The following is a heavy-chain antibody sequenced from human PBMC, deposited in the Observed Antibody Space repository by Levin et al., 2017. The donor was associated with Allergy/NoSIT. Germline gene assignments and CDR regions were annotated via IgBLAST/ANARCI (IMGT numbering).Heavy chain of an antibody. J-gene: IGHJ5*02. CDR1: GFTFSSYA. D-gene: IGHD3-22*01. V-gene: IGHV3-30-3*01. CDR2: ISYDGSNK. Sequence: GGSLRLSCAASGFTFSSYAMHWVRQAPGKGLEWVAVISYDGSNKYYADSVKGRFTISRDNSKNTLYLQMNSLRAEDTAVYYCAREMIVVVITDPTYDSNWFDPWGQGTLVTVSS. CDR3: AREMIVVVITDPTYDSNWFDP.